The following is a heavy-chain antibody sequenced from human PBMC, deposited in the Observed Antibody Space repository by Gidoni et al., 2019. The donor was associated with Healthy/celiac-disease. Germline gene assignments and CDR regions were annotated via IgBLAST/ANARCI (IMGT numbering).Heavy chain of an antibody. CDR2: INHSGST. CDR3: ASWGGYCSGGSCYTIDY. V-gene: IGHV4-34*01. CDR1: GGSFSGYY. D-gene: IGHD2-15*01. Sequence: QVQLQQWGAGLLKPSETLSLPCAVYGGSFSGYYWSWIRQPPGKGLEWIGEINHSGSTNYNPSLKSRVTISVDTSKNQFSLKLSSVTAADTAVYYCASWGGYCSGGSCYTIDYWGQGTLVTVSS. J-gene: IGHJ4*02.